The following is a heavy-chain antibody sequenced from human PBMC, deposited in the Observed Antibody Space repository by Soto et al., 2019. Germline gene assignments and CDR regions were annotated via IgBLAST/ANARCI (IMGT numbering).Heavy chain of an antibody. CDR1: GFTFASSA. CDR3: AAQLEIGATHS. D-gene: IGHD1-26*01. J-gene: IGHJ4*02. CDR2: IVVGSGNT. V-gene: IGHV1-58*01. Sequence: QMQLVQSGPEVKKPGTSVKVSCKASGFTFASSAVQWVRQARGQRLEWIGWIVVGSGNTNYAQKFQERVTITRDMSTSTAYMELSSLSSEDTAVYYCAAQLEIGATHSWGQGTLVTVSS.